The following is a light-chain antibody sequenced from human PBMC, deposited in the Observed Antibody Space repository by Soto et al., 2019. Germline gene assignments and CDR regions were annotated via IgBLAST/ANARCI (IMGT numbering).Light chain of an antibody. J-gene: IGLJ1*01. V-gene: IGLV7-46*01. CDR1: TGAVTSSHY. Sequence: QAVVTQEPSLTVSPGGTVTLTCGSSTGAVTSSHYPYWFQQKPGQAPRTLIYDTSNKHSWTPARFSGSLLGGKAALTLSGAQPEDEAEYYCLLSYSGARGVFGTGTKVTVL. CDR2: DTS. CDR3: LLSYSGARGV.